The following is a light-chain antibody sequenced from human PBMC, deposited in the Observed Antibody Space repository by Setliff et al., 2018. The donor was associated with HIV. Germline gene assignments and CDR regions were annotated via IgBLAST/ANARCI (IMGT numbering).Light chain of an antibody. CDR1: QSITST. CDR2: GAS. J-gene: IGKJ1*01. CDR3: QQYNNWPRT. V-gene: IGKV3-15*01. Sequence: EIVMTQSPATLSVSPGERATLSCRASQSITSTLAWYQQRPGQAPRLLIYGASTRATGIPARFSGSGSGTEFTLTISSLQFEDFAVYYCQQYNNWPRTFGQGTKV.